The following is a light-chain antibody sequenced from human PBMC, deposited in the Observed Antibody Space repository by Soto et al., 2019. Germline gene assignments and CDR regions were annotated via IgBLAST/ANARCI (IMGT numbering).Light chain of an antibody. CDR1: QSVSSY. CDR2: DAS. V-gene: IGKV3-11*01. Sequence: EIVLTQSPGTLSLSPGARAPLSCRASQSVSSYLAWYQQNPGQAPRLLIYDASNRATGIPARFSGSGSGTDFTLTISSLEPEDFAVYYCQQRSNWPLTFGGGTKVDIK. CDR3: QQRSNWPLT. J-gene: IGKJ4*01.